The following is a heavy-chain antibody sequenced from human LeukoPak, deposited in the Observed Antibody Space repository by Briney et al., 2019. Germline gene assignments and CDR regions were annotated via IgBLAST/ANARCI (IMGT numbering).Heavy chain of an antibody. CDR1: GFTFSSYW. V-gene: IGHV3-74*01. D-gene: IGHD2-8*01. CDR3: ATEGIYCTNGVCYRKYYFDY. Sequence: PGGSLRLSCAASGFTFSSYWMHWVRQGPGKGLVWVARINMDGSTISYADFVKGRFTISRDNSKNTLYLQMNSLRAEDTAVYYCATEGIYCTNGVCYRKYYFDYWGQGTLVTVSS. J-gene: IGHJ4*02. CDR2: INMDGSTI.